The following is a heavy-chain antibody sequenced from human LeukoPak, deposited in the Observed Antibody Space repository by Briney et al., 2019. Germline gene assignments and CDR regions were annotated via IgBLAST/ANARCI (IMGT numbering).Heavy chain of an antibody. CDR2: ISGGGETT. Sequence: GGSLRLSCAASGFTFNNYAMNWVRQAPGKGLGWVSSISGGGETTYYADSAKGRFTISRDNSQNTLYLQMNSLRAEDTAVYYCARDYADYVGYFFFDYWGQGTLVTVFS. V-gene: IGHV3-23*01. D-gene: IGHD4-17*01. J-gene: IGHJ4*02. CDR1: GFTFNNYA. CDR3: ARDYADYVGYFFFDY.